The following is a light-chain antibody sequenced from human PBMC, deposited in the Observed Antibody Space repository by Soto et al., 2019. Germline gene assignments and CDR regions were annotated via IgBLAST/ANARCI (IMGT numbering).Light chain of an antibody. V-gene: IGKV1-39*01. J-gene: IGKJ1*01. CDR3: QQGYSRPRT. Sequence: DIQMTQSPYSLSASVGDRVTITCRASQSISSYLNWYQQKPGKAPNLLIFTSSNLESGVPSRFSGSGSGTDFTLTISCLQPEDFATYFCQQGYSRPRTFGQGTMVDIK. CDR2: TSS. CDR1: QSISSY.